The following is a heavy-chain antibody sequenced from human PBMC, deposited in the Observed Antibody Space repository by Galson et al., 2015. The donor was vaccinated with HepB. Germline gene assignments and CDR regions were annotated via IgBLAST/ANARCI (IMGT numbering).Heavy chain of an antibody. CDR2: ISYDGSNK. J-gene: IGHJ3*02. CDR3: HSEVAAIFDAFDI. D-gene: IGHD2-15*01. Sequence: SLRLSCAASGFSNYGMHWVRQAPGKGLEWVAVISYDGSNKYYADSVKGRFTISRGNSKNTLYLQMNSLRAEDTAVYYCHSEVAAIFDAFDIWGQGTMVTVSS. CDR1: GFSNYG. V-gene: IGHV3-30*03.